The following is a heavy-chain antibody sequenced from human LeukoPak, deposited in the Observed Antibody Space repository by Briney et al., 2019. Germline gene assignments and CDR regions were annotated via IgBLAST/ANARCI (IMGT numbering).Heavy chain of an antibody. CDR3: ARESSSGWYLG. CDR1: GFTVSSNY. V-gene: IGHV3-66*01. D-gene: IGHD6-19*01. J-gene: IGHJ4*02. Sequence: GGSLRLSCAASGFTVSSNYMSWVRQAPGKGLEWVSVIYSGGSTYYADSVKGRFTISRDNSKNTLYLQMNSLRAEDTAVCYCARESSSGWYLGWGQGTLVTVSS. CDR2: IYSGGST.